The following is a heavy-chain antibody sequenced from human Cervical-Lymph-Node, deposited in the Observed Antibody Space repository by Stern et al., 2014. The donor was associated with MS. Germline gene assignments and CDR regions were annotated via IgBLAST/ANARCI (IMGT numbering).Heavy chain of an antibody. Sequence: QVQLQQWGAGLLKPSETLSLTCAVYGGSFSGYYWSWIRQPPGKGLEWIGEINHSGSTNYNPSLKSRVTISVDTSKNQFSLKLSSVTAADTAVYYCARVHYYDSSGLDYWGQGTLVTVSS. D-gene: IGHD3-22*01. CDR1: GGSFSGYY. V-gene: IGHV4-34*01. CDR3: ARVHYYDSSGLDY. J-gene: IGHJ4*02. CDR2: INHSGST.